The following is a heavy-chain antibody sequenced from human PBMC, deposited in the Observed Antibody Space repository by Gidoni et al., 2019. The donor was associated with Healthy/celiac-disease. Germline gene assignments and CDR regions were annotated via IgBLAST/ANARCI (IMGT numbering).Heavy chain of an antibody. J-gene: IGHJ5*02. D-gene: IGHD7-27*01. CDR3: ARAKLGNWFDP. CDR2: IRSSSSYT. CDR1: GFTCSDYY. V-gene: IGHV3-11*05. Sequence: QVQLVESGGGLVKPGGSLRLSCAAAGFTCSDYYMRWIRQAPGKGLEWVSSIRSSSSYTNYADSVKGRFTISRDNAKNSLYLQMNSLRAEDTAVYYCARAKLGNWFDPWGQGTLVTVSS.